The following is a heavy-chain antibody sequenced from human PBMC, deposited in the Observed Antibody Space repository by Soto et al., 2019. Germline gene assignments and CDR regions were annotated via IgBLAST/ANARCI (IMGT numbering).Heavy chain of an antibody. J-gene: IGHJ4*01. CDR3: SRVGPTYFQDSSGNYDAY. Sequence: ASVKVSCKASGYTFSSYYMHWVRQAPGQGLEWMGLINPSDDGTSCAQKFQGRVFMSKDTSTSTVYMELSSLRSDDTAVYYCSRVGPTYFQDSSGNYDAYWG. CDR2: INPSDDGT. D-gene: IGHD3-22*01. V-gene: IGHV1-46*03. CDR1: GYTFSSYY.